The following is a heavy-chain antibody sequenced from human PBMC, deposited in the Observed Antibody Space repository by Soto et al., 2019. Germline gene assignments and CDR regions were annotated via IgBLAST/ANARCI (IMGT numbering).Heavy chain of an antibody. CDR1: GFTFSNAW. Sequence: PGGSLRLSCAASGFTFSNAWMNWVRQAPGKGLEWVGRIKSKTDGGTTDYAAPVKGRFTISRDDSKNTLYLQMNSLKTEDTAVYYCTTGGDYGSSTYYYYYGMDVWGQGTTVTVSS. CDR3: TTGGDYGSSTYYYYYGMDV. CDR2: IKSKTDGGTT. J-gene: IGHJ6*02. D-gene: IGHD4-17*01. V-gene: IGHV3-15*07.